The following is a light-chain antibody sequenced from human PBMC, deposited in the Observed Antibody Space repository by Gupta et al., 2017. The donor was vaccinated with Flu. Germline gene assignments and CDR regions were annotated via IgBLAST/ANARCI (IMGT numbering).Light chain of an antibody. Sequence: GDRVTITCRASQGISSYLAWYQQKPGKAPKLLIYAVSTLHSGVPSRFSGSGSGTEFTLTISSLQPEDFATYYCQQLNSYPLTFGQGTRLEIK. V-gene: IGKV1-9*01. CDR3: QQLNSYPLT. J-gene: IGKJ5*01. CDR2: AVS. CDR1: QGISSY.